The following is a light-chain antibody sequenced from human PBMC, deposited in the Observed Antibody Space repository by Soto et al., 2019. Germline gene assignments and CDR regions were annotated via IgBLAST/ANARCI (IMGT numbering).Light chain of an antibody. Sequence: EIELTQSPATLSLSPGERATLSCRASQSVSSYLAWYQQKPGKAPRLLIYDASNRDTGIPARFSGSGSGTDFTLTISSLEPEDFAVYYCQQRSNWLLTFGEGTKVEIK. CDR2: DAS. J-gene: IGKJ4*01. CDR1: QSVSSY. V-gene: IGKV3-11*01. CDR3: QQRSNWLLT.